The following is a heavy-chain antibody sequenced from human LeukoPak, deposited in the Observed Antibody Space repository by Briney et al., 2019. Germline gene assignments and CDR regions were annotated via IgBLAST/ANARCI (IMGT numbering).Heavy chain of an antibody. Sequence: GESLEISCKGSGYSVTSYWIGWVRLLPGKGLEWMGIIYPGDSDTRYSPSFQGQVTISADKSISTAYLQWSSLKASDTAMYYCAVQGITGTFYYFDYWGQGTLVTVSS. CDR2: IYPGDSDT. CDR3: AVQGITGTFYYFDY. J-gene: IGHJ4*02. D-gene: IGHD1-7*01. V-gene: IGHV5-51*01. CDR1: GYSVTSYW.